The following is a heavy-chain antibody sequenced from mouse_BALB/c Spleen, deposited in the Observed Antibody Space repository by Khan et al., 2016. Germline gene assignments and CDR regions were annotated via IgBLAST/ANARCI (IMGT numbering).Heavy chain of an antibody. V-gene: IGHV1-4*01. Sequence: QVQLKQSGAELARPGASVKMSCKASGYSFTSYTMHWVKQRPGQGLEWLGFINPSSSYTNYNQNFKDKATLTADKSSSTAYMQLSSLTSEDSAVYFCARYSTKVVAPFDYWGQGTTLTVSS. CDR1: GYSFTSYT. D-gene: IGHD1-1*01. CDR2: INPSSSYT. CDR3: ARYSTKVVAPFDY. J-gene: IGHJ2*01.